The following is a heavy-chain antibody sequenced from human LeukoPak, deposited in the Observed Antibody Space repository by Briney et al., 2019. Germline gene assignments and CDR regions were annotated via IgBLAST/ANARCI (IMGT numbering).Heavy chain of an antibody. Sequence: SETLSLTCTVSGYSISSYYWSWIRQPPGKGLEWICYIYYSGSTNYNPSLKSRVTISVDTSKNQFSLKLSSLTAADTAIFYCARGIYYDSSAYDYWGQGTLVTVCS. D-gene: IGHD3-22*01. V-gene: IGHV4-59*08. CDR2: IYYSGST. CDR1: GYSISSYY. CDR3: ARGIYYDSSAYDY. J-gene: IGHJ4*02.